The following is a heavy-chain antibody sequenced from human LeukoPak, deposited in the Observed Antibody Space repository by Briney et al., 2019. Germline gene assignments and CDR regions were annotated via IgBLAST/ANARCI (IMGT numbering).Heavy chain of an antibody. D-gene: IGHD3-22*01. CDR2: ISSSSSYI. V-gene: IGHV3-21*01. CDR3: AKNKVLDYYDSSGYPYFDY. CDR1: GFTFSSYS. Sequence: GSLDLSCAPPGFTFSSYSLGWVRRAQGKGLGWVSSISSSSSYIYYADSVKGRFTISRDNSKNTLYLQMNSLRAEDTAVYYCAKNKVLDYYDSSGYPYFDYWGQGTLVTVSS. J-gene: IGHJ4*02.